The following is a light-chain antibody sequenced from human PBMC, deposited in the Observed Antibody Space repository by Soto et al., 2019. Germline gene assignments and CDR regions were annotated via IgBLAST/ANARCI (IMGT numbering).Light chain of an antibody. CDR3: CSYASSYTGMV. J-gene: IGLJ2*01. CDR1: SSDVGGYNY. CDR2: DVS. V-gene: IGLV2-11*01. Sequence: QSVLTQPRSVSGSPGQSVTISCTGTSSDVGGYNYVSWYQQHPGKAPKLMIYDVSKRPSGVPDRFSGSKSGNTASLTISGLQAEDEADYYCCSYASSYTGMVFGGGTKVTVL.